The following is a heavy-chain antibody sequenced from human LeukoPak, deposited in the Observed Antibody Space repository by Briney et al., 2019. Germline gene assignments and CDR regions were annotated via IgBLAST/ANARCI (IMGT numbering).Heavy chain of an antibody. Sequence: ASVKVSCKASGYTFTGYYMNWVRQARGKGLEWMGWINPNSGGTNYAQKFQGRVTMTRDTSISTAYMELSRLRSDDTAVYYCARGRYSNKFDYWGQGTLVTVSS. CDR1: GYTFTGYY. D-gene: IGHD4-4*01. CDR3: ARGRYSNKFDY. J-gene: IGHJ4*02. V-gene: IGHV1-2*02. CDR2: INPNSGGT.